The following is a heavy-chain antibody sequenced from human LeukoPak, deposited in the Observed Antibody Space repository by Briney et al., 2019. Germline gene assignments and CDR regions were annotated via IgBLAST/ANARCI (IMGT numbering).Heavy chain of an antibody. J-gene: IGHJ6*03. V-gene: IGHV3-30*02. CDR2: MRYDGSNR. D-gene: IGHD2-21*02. CDR3: ARMERIGDYEAFYFYYYYMDV. CDR1: GFTFSRFG. Sequence: GGSLRLSCAASGFTFSRFGMHWVRQAPGKGLEWVAFMRYDGSNRYYADSVKGRFTISRDNSKSTLYLQMNSLRAEDTAVYYCARMERIGDYEAFYFYYYYMDVWGKGTTVTISS.